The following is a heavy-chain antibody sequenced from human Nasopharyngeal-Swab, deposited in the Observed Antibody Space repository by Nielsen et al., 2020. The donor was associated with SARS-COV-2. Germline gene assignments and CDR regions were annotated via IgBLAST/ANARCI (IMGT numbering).Heavy chain of an antibody. CDR2: IDSDGSGT. V-gene: IGHV3-74*01. Sequence: GESLKISCAASGFTFSSYWIHWGRQAPGKGLVWVSRIDSDGSGTTYADSVKGRFTTTRDNAKNTVYLQMNSLRVDDTAVYYCVRDGAAKGFDYWGQGTLVTVSS. J-gene: IGHJ4*02. D-gene: IGHD1-26*01. CDR3: VRDGAAKGFDY. CDR1: GFTFSSYW.